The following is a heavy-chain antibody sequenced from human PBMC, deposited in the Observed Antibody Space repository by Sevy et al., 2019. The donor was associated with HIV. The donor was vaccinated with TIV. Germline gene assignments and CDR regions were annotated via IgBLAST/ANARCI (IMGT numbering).Heavy chain of an antibody. CDR3: ARGGEGRFLEWLPDYYYYYGMDV. J-gene: IGHJ6*02. D-gene: IGHD3-3*01. V-gene: IGHV1-8*01. Sequence: ASVKVSCKASGYTFTSYDINWVRQATGQGLEWMGWMNPNSGNTGYAQKFQGRVTMTRNTSISTAYMELSSLRSEDTAVYYCARGGEGRFLEWLPDYYYYYGMDVWGQGTTVTVSS. CDR2: MNPNSGNT. CDR1: GYTFTSYD.